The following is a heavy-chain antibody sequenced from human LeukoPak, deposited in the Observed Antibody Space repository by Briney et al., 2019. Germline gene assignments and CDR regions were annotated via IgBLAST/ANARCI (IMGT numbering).Heavy chain of an antibody. CDR2: ISYDGSNK. Sequence: GGSLRLSCAASGFPFSSYGMHGVRQAPGKGLEGVAVISYDGSNKYYADSVKGRFTISRDNSKNTLYLQMNSLRAEDTAVYYCAKDARDDFWSGYYKGGWFDPWGQGTLVTVSS. D-gene: IGHD3-3*01. V-gene: IGHV3-30*18. CDR1: GFPFSSYG. J-gene: IGHJ5*02. CDR3: AKDARDDFWSGYYKGGWFDP.